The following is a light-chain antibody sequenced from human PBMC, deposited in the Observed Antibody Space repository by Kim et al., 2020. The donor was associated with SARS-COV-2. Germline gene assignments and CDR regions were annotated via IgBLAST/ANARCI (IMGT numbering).Light chain of an antibody. CDR1: QGVSRNS. Sequence: SQGERAPLSCRDSQGVSRNSLAWYQQKPGQAPRLLIYGASSRATGIPDRFSGSGSGTDFTLTITRLEPEDFAVYYCQQYSSSPATFGQGTKVDIK. CDR3: QQYSSSPAT. CDR2: GAS. V-gene: IGKV3-20*01. J-gene: IGKJ1*01.